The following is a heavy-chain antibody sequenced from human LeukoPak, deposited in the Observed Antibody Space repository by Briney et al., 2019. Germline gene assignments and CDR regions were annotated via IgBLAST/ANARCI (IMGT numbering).Heavy chain of an antibody. J-gene: IGHJ4*02. CDR1: GFTFSDSD. Sequence: GGSLRLSCAASGFTFSDSDIHWVRQASGKGLEWVGRITTKRSNYATAYTASVKGRFTLSRHDSENTAYLQMNSLKTEDTALYYCTTYRSGHYWGQGTLVTVSS. D-gene: IGHD6-19*01. CDR3: TTYRSGHY. V-gene: IGHV3-73*01. CDR2: ITTKRSNYAT.